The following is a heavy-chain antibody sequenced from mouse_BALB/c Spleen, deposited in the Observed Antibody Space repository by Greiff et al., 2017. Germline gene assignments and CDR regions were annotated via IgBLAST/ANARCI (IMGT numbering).Heavy chain of an antibody. Sequence: VKLQESGAELARPGASVKMSCKASGYTFTSYTMHWVKQRPGQGLEWIGYINPSSGYTNYNQKFKDKATLTADKSSSTAYMQLSSLTSEDSAVYYCARGNFITTVYYAMDYWGQGTSVTVSS. V-gene: IGHV1-4*01. D-gene: IGHD1-1*01. CDR3: ARGNFITTVYYAMDY. CDR1: GYTFTSYT. J-gene: IGHJ4*01. CDR2: INPSSGYT.